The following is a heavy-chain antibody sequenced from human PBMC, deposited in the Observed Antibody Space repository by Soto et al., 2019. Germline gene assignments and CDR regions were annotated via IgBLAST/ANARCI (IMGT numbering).Heavy chain of an antibody. Sequence: QVQLQQWGAGLLKPSETLSLTCAVYGGSFSGYYWSWIRQPPGKGLEWIGEINHSGSTNYNPSLKIRVTISVDTSKNQFSLKLISVTAADTAVYYCARGSQFVVVVAATRYFDLGGRGTLVTGSS. CDR2: INHSGST. CDR3: ARGSQFVVVVAATRYFDL. V-gene: IGHV4-34*01. J-gene: IGHJ2*01. CDR1: GGSFSGYY. D-gene: IGHD2-15*01.